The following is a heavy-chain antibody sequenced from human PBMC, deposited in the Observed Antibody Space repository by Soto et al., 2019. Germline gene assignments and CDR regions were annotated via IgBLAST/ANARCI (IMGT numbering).Heavy chain of an antibody. Sequence: VKVSCKASGGSFGKSAINWVRQTPGQGLEWLGGFIPVYRTLNYAQKFQGRVTITADESTGTAYMTLGSLASDDTAVYYCATGVIWIGYFTVDSWGQGTRVTVSS. CDR1: GGSFGKSA. V-gene: IGHV1-69*13. CDR3: ATGVIWIGYFTVDS. CDR2: FIPVYRTL. D-gene: IGHD3-3*01. J-gene: IGHJ4*02.